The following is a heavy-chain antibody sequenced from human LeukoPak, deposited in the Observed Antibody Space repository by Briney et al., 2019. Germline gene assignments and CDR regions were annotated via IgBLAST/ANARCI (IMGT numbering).Heavy chain of an antibody. J-gene: IGHJ5*02. D-gene: IGHD2-2*01. Sequence: GVSLRLSCAASGFTFSSYSMNWVRQAPGKGLEWVSSISSSSSYIYYADSVKGRFTISRDNAKNSLYLQMNSLRAEDTAVYYCAGSIVVVPAATFDPWGQGTLVTVPS. V-gene: IGHV3-21*01. CDR1: GFTFSSYS. CDR2: ISSSSSYI. CDR3: AGSIVVVPAATFDP.